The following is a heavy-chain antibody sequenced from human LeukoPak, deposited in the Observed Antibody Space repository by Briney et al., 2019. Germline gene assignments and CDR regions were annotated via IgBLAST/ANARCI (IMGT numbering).Heavy chain of an antibody. J-gene: IGHJ4*02. D-gene: IGHD3-22*01. CDR1: GFIFRRYA. V-gene: IGHV3-23*01. Sequence: GGSLTLSRAASGFIFRRYAMSWVRQAPGKGLEWLSDISGSGGSPYYADSVKGRFTISRDNSKNTLYLQLNSLRAEDTAVYYCAKPHYYYDTRRYSAGDQGGQASLVTVSS. CDR3: AKPHYYYDTRRYSAGDQ. CDR2: ISGSGGSP.